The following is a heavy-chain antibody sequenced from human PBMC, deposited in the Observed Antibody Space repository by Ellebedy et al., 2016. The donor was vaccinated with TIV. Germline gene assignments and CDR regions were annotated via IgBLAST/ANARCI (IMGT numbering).Heavy chain of an antibody. J-gene: IGHJ3*02. Sequence: PGGSLRLSCQGSGSSFASQWISWVRQVPGKGLEWMGRIDPGDSYINYSPPFQGHVTFSTDKSISTAYLQWGSLKASDTAMYYCARLVLRTTSTRGDVFDIWGQGTMVTVSS. CDR3: ARLVLRTTSTRGDVFDI. V-gene: IGHV5-10-1*01. CDR2: IDPGDSYI. CDR1: GSSFASQW. D-gene: IGHD2/OR15-2a*01.